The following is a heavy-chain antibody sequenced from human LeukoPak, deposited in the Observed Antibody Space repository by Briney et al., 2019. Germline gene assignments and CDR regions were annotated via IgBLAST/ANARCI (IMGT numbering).Heavy chain of an antibody. CDR3: ARILGNNYYYYYMDV. CDR2: ITSSGATK. V-gene: IGHV3-48*03. J-gene: IGHJ6*03. Sequence: GGSLRLSCAVSGFTFSDYEVTWVRQAPGKGLEWISFITSSGATKYYADSVRGRFAISRDNANNSLYLLMDSLRADDTAVYFCARILGNNYYYYYMDVWGKGTTVTVSS. CDR1: GFTFSDYE.